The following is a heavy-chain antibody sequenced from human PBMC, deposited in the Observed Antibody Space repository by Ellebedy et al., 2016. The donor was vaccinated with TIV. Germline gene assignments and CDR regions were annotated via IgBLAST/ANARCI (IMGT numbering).Heavy chain of an antibody. V-gene: IGHV3-23*01. J-gene: IGHJ6*02. Sequence: PGGSLRLSCAASGFVFSNHAMTWVLQAPGKGLECVSGVSGSGGETFYADSVKGRFTISRDNSKHIVYLQMNSLRVEDTGVYYCARLGQGRDGYYNYAMDVWGQGTTVTVSS. D-gene: IGHD5-24*01. CDR3: ARLGQGRDGYYNYAMDV. CDR2: VSGSGGET. CDR1: GFVFSNHA.